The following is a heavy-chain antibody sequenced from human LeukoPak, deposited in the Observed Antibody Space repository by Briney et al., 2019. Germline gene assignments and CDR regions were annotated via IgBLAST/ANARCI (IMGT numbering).Heavy chain of an antibody. Sequence: GASVKVSCKPSGGTFHSYAISWVRQAPGQGLEWMGGIIPIFGTANYAQKFQGRVTITTDESTSTAYMELSSLRSEDTAVYYCARGCPGEGELFFDYWGQGTLVTVSS. CDR3: ARGCPGEGELFFDY. V-gene: IGHV1-69*05. CDR1: GGTFHSYA. CDR2: IIPIFGTA. D-gene: IGHD3-16*01. J-gene: IGHJ4*02.